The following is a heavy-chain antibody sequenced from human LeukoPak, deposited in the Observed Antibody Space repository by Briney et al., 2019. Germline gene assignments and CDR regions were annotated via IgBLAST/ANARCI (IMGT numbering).Heavy chain of an antibody. D-gene: IGHD6-19*01. Sequence: SVKVSCKASGGIFSRHTISWVRQSPGQGLEWMGGITPMFGTSNYAQKFQGRVTITADESTSTAYMELSSLRSEDTAVYYCAICGWYSYGMDVWGQGTTVTVSS. CDR2: ITPMFGTS. CDR1: GGIFSRHT. J-gene: IGHJ6*02. CDR3: AICGWYSYGMDV. V-gene: IGHV1-69*13.